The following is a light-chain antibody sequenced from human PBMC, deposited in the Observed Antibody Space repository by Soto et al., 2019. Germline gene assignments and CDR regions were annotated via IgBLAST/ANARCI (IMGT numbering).Light chain of an antibody. Sequence: DIVLTQSPDSLAVSLGERATINCKSSQSVLYNSNNINYLAWFQQKPGQPPRMLIYWASARESGVPDRFSGSGSGTDFTLTISSLQAEDVAVYYCQQYYTAWTFGQGTKVEIK. V-gene: IGKV4-1*01. CDR3: QQYYTAWT. J-gene: IGKJ1*01. CDR2: WAS. CDR1: QSVLYNSNNINY.